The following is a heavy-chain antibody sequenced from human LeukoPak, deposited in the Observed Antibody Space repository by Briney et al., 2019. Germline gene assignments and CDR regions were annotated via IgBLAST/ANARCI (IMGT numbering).Heavy chain of an antibody. CDR1: GDSDSSNSGT. CDR2: TYYRSKWYN. CDR3: ARGKSKRLDV. J-gene: IGHJ6*02. D-gene: IGHD5/OR15-5a*01. V-gene: IGHV6-1*01. Sequence: SQTLSLTCAISGDSDSSNSGTWNWIRQSPSRGLEWLGRTYYRSKWYNDYAVSVQSRITINPDTSKNHFSLQLSSVTPEDTAVYFCARGKSKRLDVWGQGTTVTVSS.